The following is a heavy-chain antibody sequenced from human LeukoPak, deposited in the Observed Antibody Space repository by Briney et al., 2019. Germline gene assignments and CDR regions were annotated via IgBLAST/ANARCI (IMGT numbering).Heavy chain of an antibody. CDR1: GFTFSSYA. J-gene: IGHJ4*02. D-gene: IGHD3-22*01. CDR3: AKGNYYDMVGAFDY. V-gene: IGHV3-23*01. CDR2: ISASGGST. Sequence: GGSLRLSCAASGFTFSSYAMSWVRQAPGKGLEWVSAISASGGSTYYADSVKGRFTISRDNSKNTLYLQMNSLRAEDTAVYYCAKGNYYDMVGAFDYWGQGTLVTVSS.